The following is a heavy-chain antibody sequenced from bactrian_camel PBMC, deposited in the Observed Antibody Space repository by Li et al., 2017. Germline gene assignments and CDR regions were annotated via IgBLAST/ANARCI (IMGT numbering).Heavy chain of an antibody. V-gene: IGHV3S1*01. J-gene: IGHJ4*01. D-gene: IGHD7*01. CDR1: LTNSRIC. CDR3: AKDVGGAPYD. Sequence: HVQLVESGGGSVQAGGSLRLTCAASLTNSRICMAWFRQAPGNEREGVAAIWTDIGRTTYADSVRGRFTISQDNAKNMVYLQMNSLKPEDMGTYYCAKDVGGAPYDWGQGTQVTVS. CDR2: IWTDIGRT.